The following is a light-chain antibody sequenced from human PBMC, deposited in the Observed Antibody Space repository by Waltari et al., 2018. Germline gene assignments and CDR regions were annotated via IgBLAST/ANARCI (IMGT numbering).Light chain of an antibody. CDR2: GAS. CDR1: QSVSSN. Sequence: EIVMTQSPATLSVSPGERATLSCRASQSVSSNLAWYQQQPGQAPRLLIYGASTWATGIPARFSGSGSGTEFTLTISSLQSEDFAVYYCQQYNNWPRTFGQGTKVEIK. CDR3: QQYNNWPRT. J-gene: IGKJ1*01. V-gene: IGKV3-15*01.